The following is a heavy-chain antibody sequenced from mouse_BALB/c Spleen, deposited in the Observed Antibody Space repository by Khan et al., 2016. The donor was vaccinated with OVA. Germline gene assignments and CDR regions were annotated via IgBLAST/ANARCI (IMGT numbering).Heavy chain of an antibody. Sequence: QIQLVQSGPELKKPGETVKISCKASGYIFTHHGMNWVKQAPGKGLKWMGWINTYSGEPTYVDDFKGRFAFSLETSASTAYLQINNLKNEDTATYFCARVWYSGTMDYWGQGTSVTVSS. CDR1: GYIFTHHG. CDR2: INTYSGEP. J-gene: IGHJ4*01. D-gene: IGHD1-1*02. V-gene: IGHV9-3-1*01. CDR3: ARVWYSGTMDY.